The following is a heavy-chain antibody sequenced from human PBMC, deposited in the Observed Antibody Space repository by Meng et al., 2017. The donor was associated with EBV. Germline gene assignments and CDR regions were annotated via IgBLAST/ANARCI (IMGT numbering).Heavy chain of an antibody. CDR2: IKSKTDGGTT. V-gene: IGHV3-15*01. Sequence: EVRLGECGGGLAKPGGSLCLACAASGFTFSNAWMSWVRQAPGKGLVWVGRIKSKTDGGTTDYAAPVKGRFTISRDDSKNTLYLQMNSLKTEDTAVYYCTTDEGAIQEDYWGQGTLVTVSS. J-gene: IGHJ4*02. CDR1: GFTFSNAW. D-gene: IGHD1-26*01. CDR3: TTDEGAIQEDY.